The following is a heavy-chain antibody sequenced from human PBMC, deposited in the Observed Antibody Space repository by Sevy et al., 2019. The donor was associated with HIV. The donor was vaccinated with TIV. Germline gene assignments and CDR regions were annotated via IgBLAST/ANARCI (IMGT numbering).Heavy chain of an antibody. J-gene: IGHJ4*02. CDR2: IYPGDSDT. CDR1: GYSFTSYW. Sequence: GESLKISCKGSGYSFTSYWIGWVRQMPGKGLEWMGIIYPGDSDTRYSPSFQGQVTISADKSISTAYLQWSSLKASDTAMYYCARGSLKTDIVVVVAAISFDYWVQGTLVTVSS. V-gene: IGHV5-51*01. D-gene: IGHD2-15*01. CDR3: ARGSLKTDIVVVVAAISFDY.